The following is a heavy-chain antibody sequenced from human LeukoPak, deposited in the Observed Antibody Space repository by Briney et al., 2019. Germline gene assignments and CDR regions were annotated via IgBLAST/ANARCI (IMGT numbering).Heavy chain of an antibody. CDR3: ASMRSFYFDY. CDR2: IYSGGTP. J-gene: IGHJ4*02. V-gene: IGHV3-66*01. CDR1: EFTVSSNY. Sequence: PGGSLRLSCAVSEFTVSSNYMSWVRQAPGKGLEWVSVIYSGGTPYYADSVKGRFTISRDNSKNTLYLQMNSLRAEDTAVYYCASMRSFYFDYWGQGTLVTVSS. D-gene: IGHD3-10*01.